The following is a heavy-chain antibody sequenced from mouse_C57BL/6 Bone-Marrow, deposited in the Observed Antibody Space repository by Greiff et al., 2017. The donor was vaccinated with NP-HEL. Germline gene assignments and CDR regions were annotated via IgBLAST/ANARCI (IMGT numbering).Heavy chain of an antibody. J-gene: IGHJ4*01. CDR2: IWSGGST. CDR3: ARDEELGQDYYAMDY. Sequence: QVQLKESGPGLVQPSQSLSITCTVSGFSLTSYGVHWVRQSPGKGLEWLGVIWSGGSTDYNAAFISRLSISKDNSKSQVFFKMNSLQADDTAIYYCARDEELGQDYYAMDYWGQGTSVTVSS. V-gene: IGHV2-2*01. D-gene: IGHD4-1*01. CDR1: GFSLTSYG.